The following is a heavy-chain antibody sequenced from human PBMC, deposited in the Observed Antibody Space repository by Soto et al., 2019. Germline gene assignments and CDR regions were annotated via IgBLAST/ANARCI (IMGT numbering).Heavy chain of an antibody. Sequence: QVQLVESGGGVVQPGRSLRLSCAASGFTFSSYGRHWVRQAPGQGLEWVAVIWYDGSNKYYAESVKGRFTISRDNSKNPVYLQMTSLGAEDTAVYYWAKGGGHSSGWSFDYWGQVTLVTVSS. V-gene: IGHV3-33*06. D-gene: IGHD3-22*01. CDR3: AKGGGHSSGWSFDY. J-gene: IGHJ4*02. CDR1: GFTFSSYG. CDR2: IWYDGSNK.